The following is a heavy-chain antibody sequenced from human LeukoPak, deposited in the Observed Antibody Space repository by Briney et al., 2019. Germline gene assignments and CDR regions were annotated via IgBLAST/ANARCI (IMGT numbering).Heavy chain of an antibody. V-gene: IGHV1-8*03. D-gene: IGHD2-2*01. CDR1: GYTFTSYD. CDR3: ARGLAVVVPAAIHWFDP. Sequence: ASVKVSCKASGYTFTSYDINWVRQATGQGLEWMGWMNPNSGNTGYAQKFQGRVTITRNTSISTAYMELSSLRSEDTAVYYCARGLAVVVPAAIHWFDPWGQGTLVTVSS. CDR2: MNPNSGNT. J-gene: IGHJ5*02.